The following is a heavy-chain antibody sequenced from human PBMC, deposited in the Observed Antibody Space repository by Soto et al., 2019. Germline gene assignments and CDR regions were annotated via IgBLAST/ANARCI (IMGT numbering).Heavy chain of an antibody. Sequence: QVQSVQSGAEVKKPGASVTVSCKTSGYTFSNYGINWVRQAPGQGLEWMGWISGYNGNTNYAQTVQGRVTMTTDTSTGTVYMELRSLKSDDTAIYYCSRFIMVGGWFDPNYYHGMDVWGQGTTVTVS. J-gene: IGHJ6*02. V-gene: IGHV1-18*01. D-gene: IGHD6-19*01. CDR1: GYTFSNYG. CDR3: SRFIMVGGWFDPNYYHGMDV. CDR2: ISGYNGNT.